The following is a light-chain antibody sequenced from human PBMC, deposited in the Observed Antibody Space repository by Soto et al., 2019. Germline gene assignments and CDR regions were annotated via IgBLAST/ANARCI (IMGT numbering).Light chain of an antibody. Sequence: DIVMTQSPLSLPVTPGEPASISCRSSQSLLHSNGYNYLDWYLQKPGQSPQLLIYLGSNRSSGVPDRFSGSGSGTDFTLKISRVEAEDVGVYYCMQALQTPYTFGQRTKVDIK. CDR1: QSLLHSNGYNY. CDR2: LGS. J-gene: IGKJ2*01. CDR3: MQALQTPYT. V-gene: IGKV2-28*01.